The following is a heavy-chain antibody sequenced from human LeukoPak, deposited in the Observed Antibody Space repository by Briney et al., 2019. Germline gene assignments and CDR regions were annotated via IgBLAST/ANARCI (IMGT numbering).Heavy chain of an antibody. Sequence: GGSLRLSCAASGFTFSSYAMSWVRQAPGKGLEWVSSIGGGGVNTYYADSVKGRFTISRDNSKNTLYLQMNSLRVEDTAVYYCAKDPPTTGTTFDNWGRGTLVTVSS. CDR3: AKDPPTTGTTFDN. V-gene: IGHV3-23*01. CDR1: GFTFSSYA. D-gene: IGHD1-1*01. CDR2: IGGGGVNT. J-gene: IGHJ4*02.